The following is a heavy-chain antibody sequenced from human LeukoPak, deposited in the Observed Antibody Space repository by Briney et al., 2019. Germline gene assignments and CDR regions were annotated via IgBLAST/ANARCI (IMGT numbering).Heavy chain of an antibody. J-gene: IGHJ6*02. D-gene: IGHD1-1*01. CDR2: IKQDGSEK. Sequence: GSLRLSCAASGFTFSSYWMSWVRQAPGKGLEWVANIKQDGSEKYYVDSVKGRFTISRDNAKNSLYLQMNSLRAEDTAVYYCARAQSERFYGMDVWGQGTTVTVSS. V-gene: IGHV3-7*03. CDR3: ARAQSERFYGMDV. CDR1: GFTFSSYW.